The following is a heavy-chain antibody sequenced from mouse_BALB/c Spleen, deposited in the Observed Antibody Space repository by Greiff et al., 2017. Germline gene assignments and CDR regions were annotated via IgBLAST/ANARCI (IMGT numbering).Heavy chain of an antibody. CDR3: ARYDYYWYFDV. J-gene: IGHJ1*01. CDR2: ISNGGGST. D-gene: IGHD2-4*01. CDR1: GFTFSSYT. Sequence: EVKLVESGGGLVQPGGSLKLSCAASGFTFSSYTMSWVRQTPEKRLEWVAYISNGGGSTYYPDTVKGRFTISRDNAKNTLYLQMSSLKSEDTAMYYCARYDYYWYFDVWGAGTTVTVSS. V-gene: IGHV5-12-2*01.